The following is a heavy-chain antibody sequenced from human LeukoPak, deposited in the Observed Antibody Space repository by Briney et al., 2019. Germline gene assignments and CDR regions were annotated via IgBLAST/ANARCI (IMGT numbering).Heavy chain of an antibody. CDR1: GFTVSSNY. J-gene: IGHJ4*02. Sequence: GGSLRLSCAASGFTVSSNYVSWVRQAPGKGLEWVSVIYSGGSTYYADSVKGRFTISRDNSKNTLYLQMNSLRAEDTAVYYCARDIRSNYYDSSGYYPYWGQGTLVTVSS. CDR2: IYSGGST. V-gene: IGHV3-53*01. CDR3: ARDIRSNYYDSSGYYPY. D-gene: IGHD3-22*01.